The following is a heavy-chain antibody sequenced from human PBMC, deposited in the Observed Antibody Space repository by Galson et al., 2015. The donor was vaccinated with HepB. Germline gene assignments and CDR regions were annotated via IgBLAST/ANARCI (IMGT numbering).Heavy chain of an antibody. Sequence: SLRLSCAASGFTFSSYAMHWVRQAPGKGLEWVAVISYDGSNKYYADSVKGRFTISRDNSKNTLYLQMNNLRAEDTAVYYCAREYRQWLVRDYYYGMDVWGQGTTVTVSS. J-gene: IGHJ6*02. CDR3: AREYRQWLVRDYYYGMDV. CDR1: GFTFSSYA. CDR2: ISYDGSNK. D-gene: IGHD6-19*01. V-gene: IGHV3-30*04.